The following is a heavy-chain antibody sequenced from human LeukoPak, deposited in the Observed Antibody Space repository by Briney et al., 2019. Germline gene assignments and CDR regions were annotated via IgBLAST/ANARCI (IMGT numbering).Heavy chain of an antibody. J-gene: IGHJ2*01. CDR3: ARVVEGQLWYFDL. D-gene: IGHD1-1*01. CDR1: GGSFSGYY. V-gene: IGHV4-34*09. Sequence: SETLSLTCAVYGGSFSGYYWSWIRQHPGKGLEWIGYIYHSGSTYYNPSLKSRVTISVDTSKNQFSLKLCSVTAADTAVYYCARVVEGQLWYFDLWGRGTLVTVSS. CDR2: IYHSGST.